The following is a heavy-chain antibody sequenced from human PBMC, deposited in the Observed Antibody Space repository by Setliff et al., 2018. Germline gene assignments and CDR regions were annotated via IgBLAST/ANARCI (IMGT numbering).Heavy chain of an antibody. V-gene: IGHV1-18*01. J-gene: IGHJ4*02. Sequence: ASVKVSCKTSGFMFYTFGFSWVRHVPEQGFEWMGCISGYNGNTNYAQKFQDRLTVTADTSTKTTYMELRSLTSDDTAVYFCTRSRGPRVVLAADFDFWGQGTLVTVSS. CDR2: ISGYNGNT. CDR3: TRSRGPRVVLAADFDF. D-gene: IGHD3-16*01. CDR1: GFMFYTFG.